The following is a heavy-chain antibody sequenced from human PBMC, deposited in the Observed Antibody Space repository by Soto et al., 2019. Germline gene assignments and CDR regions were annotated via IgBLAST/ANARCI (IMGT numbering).Heavy chain of an antibody. Sequence: QVQLHESGPGLVKPSETLSLTCAVSGGSVSSGNYYWSWLRQPPGKGLEWSGYVYYTGSTNYNPSLRCRVTISVDTSKNQFSLRLSSVAAADTAVYFCARAIHDYDSSGYLSFDYWGQGTLVTVSS. D-gene: IGHD3-22*01. CDR3: ARAIHDYDSSGYLSFDY. CDR1: GGSVSSGNYY. J-gene: IGHJ4*02. V-gene: IGHV4-61*01. CDR2: VYYTGST.